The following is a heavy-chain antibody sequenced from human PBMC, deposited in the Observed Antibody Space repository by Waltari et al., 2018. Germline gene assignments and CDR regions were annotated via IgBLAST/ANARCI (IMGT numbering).Heavy chain of an antibody. J-gene: IGHJ4*02. CDR3: ARQNSGYNY. D-gene: IGHD5-12*01. CDR1: GGSISSYY. Sequence: QVQLQESGPGLVKPSETLSLTCTVSGGSISSYYWSWIRQPPGKGLEWIGYIYYSGSTYYNPSLKSRVTISVDTSKNQFSLKLSSVTAADTAMYYCARQNSGYNYWGQGTLVTVSS. CDR2: IYYSGST. V-gene: IGHV4-59*08.